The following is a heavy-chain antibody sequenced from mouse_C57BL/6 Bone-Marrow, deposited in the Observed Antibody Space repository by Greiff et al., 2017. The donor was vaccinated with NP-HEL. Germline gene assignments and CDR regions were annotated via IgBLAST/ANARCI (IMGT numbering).Heavy chain of an antibody. CDR2: IDPENGDT. Sequence: EVQVVESGAELVRPGASVKLSCTASGFNIKDDYMHWVKQRPEQGLEWIGWIDPENGDTEYASKFQGKATITADTSSNTAYLQLSSLTSEDTAVYYCTTGDDGYYGYFDVWGTGTTVTVSS. CDR1: GFNIKDDY. J-gene: IGHJ1*03. V-gene: IGHV14-4*01. D-gene: IGHD2-3*01. CDR3: TTGDDGYYGYFDV.